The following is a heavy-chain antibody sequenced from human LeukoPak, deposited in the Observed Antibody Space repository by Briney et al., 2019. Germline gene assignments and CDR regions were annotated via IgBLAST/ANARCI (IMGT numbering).Heavy chain of an antibody. V-gene: IGHV3-23*01. CDR1: GFTFSSFA. CDR2: ISGSDGLT. CDR3: AKTLGVGGYTRYKGFDQ. D-gene: IGHD3-16*02. J-gene: IGHJ4*02. Sequence: PGESLRLSGAASGFTFSSFAMNWVRQAPGKGLEWVSSISGSDGLTHYADRVKGRFTISRDNSKNTLHLQMTSLRAEDTAVYFCAKTLGVGGYTRYKGFDQWGQGTLVIVSS.